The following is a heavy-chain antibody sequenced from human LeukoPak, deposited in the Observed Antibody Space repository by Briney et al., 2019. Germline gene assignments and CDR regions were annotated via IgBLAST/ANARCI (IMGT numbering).Heavy chain of an antibody. CDR1: GFTVSSNY. CDR3: ARDCSSTSCYDKFDY. J-gene: IGHJ4*02. D-gene: IGHD2-2*01. Sequence: GGSLRLSCAAPGFTVSSNYMSWVRQAPGKGLEWVSVIYSGGSTYYADSVKGRFTISRDNSKNTLCLQMNSLRAEDTAVYYCARDCSSTSCYDKFDYWGQGTLVTVSS. CDR2: IYSGGST. V-gene: IGHV3-66*02.